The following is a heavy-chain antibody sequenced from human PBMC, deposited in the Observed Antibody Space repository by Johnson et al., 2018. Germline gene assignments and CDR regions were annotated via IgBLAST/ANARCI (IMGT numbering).Heavy chain of an antibody. V-gene: IGHV3-30*18. CDR1: GFTFSSYG. CDR3: AKDPSGYFEYFHH. Sequence: QVQLVESGGGVVQPGRSLRLSCAASGFTFSSYGMHGVRQAPGKGLEWVAVISYDGRNKYYADSVKGRFTISRDNSKNTLYLQMNSLNTEDTGVYYCAKDPSGYFEYFHHWGQGTLVTVSA. CDR2: ISYDGRNK. D-gene: IGHD3-22*01. J-gene: IGHJ1*01.